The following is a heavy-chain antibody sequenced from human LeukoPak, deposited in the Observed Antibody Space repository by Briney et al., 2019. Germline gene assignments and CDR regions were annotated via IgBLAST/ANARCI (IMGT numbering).Heavy chain of an antibody. D-gene: IGHD6-13*01. Sequence: SETLPLTCAVYGGSFSGYYWSWIRQPPGKGLEWIGEINHSGSTNYNPSLKSRVTISVDTSKNQFSLKLSSVTAADTAVYYCARGDYSSSWYYRDYYYYMDVWGKGTTVTVSS. J-gene: IGHJ6*03. CDR3: ARGDYSSSWYYRDYYYYMDV. CDR1: GGSFSGYY. V-gene: IGHV4-34*01. CDR2: INHSGST.